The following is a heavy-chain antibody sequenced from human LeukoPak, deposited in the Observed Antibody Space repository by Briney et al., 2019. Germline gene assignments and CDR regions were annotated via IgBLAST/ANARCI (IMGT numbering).Heavy chain of an antibody. CDR2: IKQDGSEK. J-gene: IGHJ4*02. CDR1: GFTFIDYW. Sequence: GGSLRLSCAASGFTFIDYWMSWVRQAPGKGLEWVANIKQDGSEKNYVDSVKGRFTISRDNTKKSLYLHMNSLRVDDTAVYYCARDGVVGATKWGHFDFWGQGTRVTVSS. D-gene: IGHD1-26*01. V-gene: IGHV3-7*01. CDR3: ARDGVVGATKWGHFDF.